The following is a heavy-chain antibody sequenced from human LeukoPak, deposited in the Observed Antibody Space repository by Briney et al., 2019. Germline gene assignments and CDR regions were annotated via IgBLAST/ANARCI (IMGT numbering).Heavy chain of an antibody. CDR2: ICSDGSDK. J-gene: IGHJ1*01. CDR3: AKDAQRGFDYSNSLQN. Sequence: PGGTLRLSCAASGFTFSHYGMHWVRHTPGGGLEWVAVICSDGSDKYYAKSVKGRFTISRDNSKNSLFLQMTSLRAEDTAVYYCAKDAQRGFDYSNSLQNWGQGILVTVSS. CDR1: GFTFSHYG. D-gene: IGHD4-11*01. V-gene: IGHV3-33*06.